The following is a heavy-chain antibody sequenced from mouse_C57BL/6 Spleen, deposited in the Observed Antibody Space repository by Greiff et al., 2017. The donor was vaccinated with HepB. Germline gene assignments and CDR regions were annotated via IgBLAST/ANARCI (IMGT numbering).Heavy chain of an antibody. CDR3: ARERKLGDCDY. CDR1: GYTFTSYW. V-gene: IGHV1-61*01. CDR2: IYPSASDT. Sequence: QVQLQQPGAELVRPGSSVKLSCKASGYTFTSYWMDWVKQRPGQGLEWIGNIYPSASDTNYNQKFKAKATLTVDKSSSTAYMQLSSLTSEDSAVCDCARERKLGDCDYWGQGTTLTVSS. J-gene: IGHJ2*01. D-gene: IGHD4-1*01.